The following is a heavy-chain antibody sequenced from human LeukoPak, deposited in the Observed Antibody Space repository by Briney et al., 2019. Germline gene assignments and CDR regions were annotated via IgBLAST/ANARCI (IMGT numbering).Heavy chain of an antibody. D-gene: IGHD3-22*01. CDR2: IYYSGST. Sequence: TSSETLSLTCTVSGGSISSYYWSWIRQPPGKGLEWIGYIYYSGSTNYNPSLKSRVTISVDTSKNQFSLKLSSVTAEDTAVYYCARDGESSDYSQKHAFDIWGQGTMVTVSS. J-gene: IGHJ3*02. V-gene: IGHV4-59*01. CDR3: ARDGESSDYSQKHAFDI. CDR1: GGSISSYY.